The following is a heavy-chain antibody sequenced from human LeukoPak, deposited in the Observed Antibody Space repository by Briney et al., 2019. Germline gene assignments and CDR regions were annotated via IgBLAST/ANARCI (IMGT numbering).Heavy chain of an antibody. J-gene: IGHJ6*03. CDR3: ARGRSSSWSNYYYYMDV. V-gene: IGHV1-46*01. D-gene: IGHD6-13*01. Sequence: ASVKVSCKASGYTFTSYYMHWVRQAPGQGLEWMGIINPSGGSTSYAQKFQGRVTMTRDTSTSTVYMELSSLRSEDTAVYCCARGRSSSWSNYYYYMDVWGKGTTVTVSS. CDR2: INPSGGST. CDR1: GYTFTSYY.